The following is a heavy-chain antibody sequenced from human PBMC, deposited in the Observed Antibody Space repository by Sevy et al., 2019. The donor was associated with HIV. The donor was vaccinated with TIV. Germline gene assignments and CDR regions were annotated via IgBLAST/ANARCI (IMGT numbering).Heavy chain of an antibody. CDR2: IYYSGST. V-gene: IGHV4-59*01. CDR3: ARAGGFMYDY. J-gene: IGHJ4*02. CDR1: GGSISSYY. Sequence: SETLSLTCTVSGGSISSYYWSWIRQPPGKGLEWVGCIYYSGSTNYNPSLKSRVTISVDTSKNQFSLKLSSVTAADTAVYYCARAGGFMYDYWGQGTLVTVSS. D-gene: IGHD3-16*01.